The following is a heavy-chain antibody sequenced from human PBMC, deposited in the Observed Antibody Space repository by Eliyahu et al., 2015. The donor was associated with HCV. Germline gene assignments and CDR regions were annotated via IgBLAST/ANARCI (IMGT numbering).Heavy chain of an antibody. CDR3: ASGGGGIAVAGTGGWFDP. V-gene: IGHV4-59*01. CDR1: GASXSSYH. D-gene: IGHD6-19*01. CDR2: IYHSGST. J-gene: IGHJ5*02. Sequence: QVQLQESGPGLVKPSETLSLXCTVSGASXSSYHGTWLRQPPGKGLEXIGYIYHSGSTNYNPSLKSRVTISVDTSKNQFSLKLSSVTAADTAVYYCASGGGGIAVAGTGGWFDPWGQGTLVTVSS.